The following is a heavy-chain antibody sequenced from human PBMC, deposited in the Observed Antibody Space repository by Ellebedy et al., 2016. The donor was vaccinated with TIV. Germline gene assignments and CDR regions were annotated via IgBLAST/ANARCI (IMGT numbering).Heavy chain of an antibody. CDR1: GGSISSRNW. V-gene: IGHV4-4*02. Sequence: MPSETLSLTCAVSGGSISSRNWWSWVRQSPGKGLEWFGEIYHSGTSNYNPSLKSRVTISIAKSKNQFSLQLTSVTAADTAVYYCARGRIQLDYWGQGTLVTVSS. J-gene: IGHJ4*02. CDR3: ARGRIQLDY. CDR2: IYHSGTS.